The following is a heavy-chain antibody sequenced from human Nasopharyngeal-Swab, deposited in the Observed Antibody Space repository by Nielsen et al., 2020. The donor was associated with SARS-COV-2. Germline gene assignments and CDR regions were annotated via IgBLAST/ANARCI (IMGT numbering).Heavy chain of an antibody. J-gene: IGHJ6*03. D-gene: IGHD3-16*01. CDR1: GFTFRSYG. CDR2: IRYDGGNK. CDR3: AKDHKMDSGGGVGYMDV. Sequence: GGSLRLSCAASGFTFRSYGFHWVRQAPGKGLEWVAFIRYDGGNKFYADSVKGRFTISRDSSKNTLYLQSNSLRPEDTAVYYCAKDHKMDSGGGVGYMDVWGKGTTVTVSS. V-gene: IGHV3-30*02.